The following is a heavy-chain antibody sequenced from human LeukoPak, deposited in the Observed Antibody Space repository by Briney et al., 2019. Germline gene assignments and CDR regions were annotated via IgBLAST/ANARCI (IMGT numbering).Heavy chain of an antibody. D-gene: IGHD5-12*01. CDR3: AKEPRENSGYYVSGWFDP. CDR1: GFTFKKYD. V-gene: IGHV3-23*01. J-gene: IGHJ5*02. Sequence: GGSLRLSCAASGFTFKKYDVTWVRQAPGKGLEWISSLSASGDSTYYADSVKGRFTISRDNSKNTLFLQMNSLRAEDTAVYYCAKEPRENSGYYVSGWFDPWGQGTLVTVSS. CDR2: LSASGDST.